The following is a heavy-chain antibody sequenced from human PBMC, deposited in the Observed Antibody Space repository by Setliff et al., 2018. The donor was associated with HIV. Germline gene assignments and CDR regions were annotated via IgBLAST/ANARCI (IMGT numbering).Heavy chain of an antibody. CDR1: DDSFSNYD. CDR3: ARLGRAIDDGGSSLRLDF. D-gene: IGHD2-21*01. Sequence: PSETLSLTCVVSDDSFSNYDWTWIRQSPGKTLEWIGYISSSGITNYNPSLRSRVTISIETSNTRFSLWLRSATAADTATYFCARLGRAIDDGGSSLRLDFWGQGMLVTASS. V-gene: IGHV4-4*09. J-gene: IGHJ4*02. CDR2: ISSSGIT.